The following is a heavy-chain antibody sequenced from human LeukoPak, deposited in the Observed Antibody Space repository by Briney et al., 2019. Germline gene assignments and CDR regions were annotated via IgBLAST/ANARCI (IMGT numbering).Heavy chain of an antibody. V-gene: IGHV4-59*11. J-gene: IGHJ3*02. CDR2: IPYIGST. CDR1: ADSFSSHY. D-gene: IGHD4-17*01. Sequence: ETLSLTCAVSADSFSSHYWTWIRQPPGKGLEWIGYIPYIGSTNYNPSLKSRVTISIDTSKNQFSLKLSSVTAADTAVYYCARDLVTVTKGFDIWGQGTMVSVSS. CDR3: ARDLVTVTKGFDI.